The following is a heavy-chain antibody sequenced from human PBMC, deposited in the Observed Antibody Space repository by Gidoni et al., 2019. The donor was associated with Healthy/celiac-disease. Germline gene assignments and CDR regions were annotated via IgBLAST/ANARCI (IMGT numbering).Heavy chain of an antibody. CDR2: IISSSGYI. CDR1: GFTFSSDS. D-gene: IGHD4-17*01. V-gene: IGHV3-21*01. CDR3: ARHRVLTTIDY. Sequence: EVQLVESGGGLVKPGGALRLSCAAAGFTFSSDSMNWVRQAPGKGLEWVSSIISSSGYIYYADSVKGRFTISRCNAKNSLYLQMNSLRAADTALYYCARHRVLTTIDYWGQGTLVTVSS. J-gene: IGHJ4*02.